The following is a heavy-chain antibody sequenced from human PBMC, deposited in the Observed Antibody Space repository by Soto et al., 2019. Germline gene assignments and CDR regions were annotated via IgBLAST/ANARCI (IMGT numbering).Heavy chain of an antibody. J-gene: IGHJ3*02. V-gene: IGHV1-2*04. CDR3: AREGNRYCSGGSCYTNGRAFDI. CDR2: INPNSGGT. D-gene: IGHD2-15*01. Sequence: ASVKVSCKASGYTFTGYYMHWVRQAPGQGLEWMGWINPNSGGTNYAQKFQGWVTMTRDTSISTAYMALSRLRSDDTAVYYCAREGNRYCSGGSCYTNGRAFDIWGQGTMVTVS. CDR1: GYTFTGYY.